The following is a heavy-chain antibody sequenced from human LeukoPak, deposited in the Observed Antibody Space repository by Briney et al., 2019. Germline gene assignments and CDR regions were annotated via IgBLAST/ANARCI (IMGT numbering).Heavy chain of an antibody. CDR3: ARSGDIVVVPADY. D-gene: IGHD2-2*01. CDR2: INPNSGDT. J-gene: IGHJ4*02. CDR1: VYTFAGYS. V-gene: IGHV1-18*04. Sequence: ASVKVSCKAFVYTFAGYSMYWVRQAPGQGLEWMGWINPNSGDTNYAQKLQGRVTMTTDTSTSTAYMELRSLRSDDTAVYYCARSGDIVVVPADYWGQGTLVTVSS.